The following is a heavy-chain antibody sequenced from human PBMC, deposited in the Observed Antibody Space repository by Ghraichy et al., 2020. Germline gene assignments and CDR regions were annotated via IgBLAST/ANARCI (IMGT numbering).Heavy chain of an antibody. D-gene: IGHD5-24*01. CDR1: GYTFTSYD. CDR2: MNPNSGNT. CDR3: ATRRPRWLQFESHDAFDI. Sequence: ASVKVSCKASGYTFTSYDINWVRQATGQGLEWMGWMNPNSGNTGYAQKFQGRVTMTRNTSISTAYMELSSLRSEDTAVYYCATRRPRWLQFESHDAFDIWGQGTMVTVSS. J-gene: IGHJ3*02. V-gene: IGHV1-8*01.